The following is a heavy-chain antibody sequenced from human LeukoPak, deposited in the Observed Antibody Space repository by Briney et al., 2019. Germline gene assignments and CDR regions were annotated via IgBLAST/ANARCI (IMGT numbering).Heavy chain of an antibody. CDR3: AREGYCSSTSCYSDYYYYMDV. CDR2: ISSSGSIM. D-gene: IGHD2-2*01. CDR1: GFTFSDYY. J-gene: IGHJ6*03. V-gene: IGHV3-11*04. Sequence: GGSLRLSCAASGFTFSDYYMSWIRQAPGKGLEWVSYISSSGSIMYYADSVKGRFTISRDNAKNSLYLQMNSLRAEDTAVYYCAREGYCSSTSCYSDYYYYMDVWGKGTTVTVSS.